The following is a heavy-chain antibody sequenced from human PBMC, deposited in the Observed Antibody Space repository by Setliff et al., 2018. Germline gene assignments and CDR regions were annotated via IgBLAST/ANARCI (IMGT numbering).Heavy chain of an antibody. CDR1: GFSFSRHW. Sequence: GGSLRLSCVVSGFSFSRHWMSWVRQAPGKGLEWVADIKQDGSTKYYLDSVKGRFTVSRDNAKRSLYLQMNGLRADDTGVYYCVRDDADNYDAFDNWGQGTLVTVSS. J-gene: IGHJ3*02. CDR2: IKQDGSTK. V-gene: IGHV3-7*01. D-gene: IGHD3-22*01. CDR3: VRDDADNYDAFDN.